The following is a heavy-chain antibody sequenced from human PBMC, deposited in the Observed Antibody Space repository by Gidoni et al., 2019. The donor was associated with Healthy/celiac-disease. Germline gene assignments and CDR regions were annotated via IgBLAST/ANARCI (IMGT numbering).Heavy chain of an antibody. CDR3: ARQLTVTTHLDWFDP. Sequence: EVQLVESGGGLVQPGGSLRLSCAASGFTFRSYWMGWVRQAPGKGLEWVANIKQDGSEKYYVDSVKGRFTISRDNAKNSLYLQMNSLRAEDTAVYYCARQLTVTTHLDWFDPWGQGTLVTVSS. CDR2: IKQDGSEK. V-gene: IGHV3-7*03. D-gene: IGHD4-4*01. CDR1: GFTFRSYW. J-gene: IGHJ5*02.